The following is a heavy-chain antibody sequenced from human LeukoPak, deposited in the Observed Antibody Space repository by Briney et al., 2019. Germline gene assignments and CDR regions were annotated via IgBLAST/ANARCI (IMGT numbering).Heavy chain of an antibody. V-gene: IGHV3-21*01. CDR3: ARDAGVVPVGY. Sequence: GGSLRLSCAASGFTFSSYSMNWVRQAPGKGLEWVSSISSSSSYIYYADSVKGRFTISRDNAKNSLYLQTNSLRAEDTAVYYCARDAGVVPVGYWGQGTLVTVSS. CDR2: ISSSSSYI. D-gene: IGHD2-2*01. J-gene: IGHJ4*02. CDR1: GFTFSSYS.